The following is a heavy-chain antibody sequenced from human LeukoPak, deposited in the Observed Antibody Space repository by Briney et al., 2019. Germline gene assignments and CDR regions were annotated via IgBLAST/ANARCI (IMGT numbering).Heavy chain of an antibody. J-gene: IGHJ6*03. CDR2: MNPNSGNT. CDR3: ARVRYCSGGSCHTKPYYYYYMDV. V-gene: IGHV1-8*01. D-gene: IGHD2-15*01. Sequence: EASVKVSCKASGYTFTSYDINWVRQATGQGLEWMGWMNPNSGNTGYAQKFQGRVTMTRNTSITTAYMELSSLISEDTAVYYCARVRYCSGGSCHTKPYYYYYMDVWGKGATVTVSS. CDR1: GYTFTSYD.